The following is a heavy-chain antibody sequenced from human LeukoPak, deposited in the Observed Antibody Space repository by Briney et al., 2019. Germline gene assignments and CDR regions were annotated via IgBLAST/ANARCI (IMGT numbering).Heavy chain of an antibody. Sequence: ASVKVSCKASGYTFTSYGISWVRQAPGQGLEWMGWISAYNGNTNYAQKLQGRVTMTTDTSTSTAYMELRSLRSDDTAVYYCARTTAHVLRFLEWLPEDAFDIWGQGTMVTVSS. J-gene: IGHJ3*02. CDR1: GYTFTSYG. CDR2: ISAYNGNT. D-gene: IGHD3-3*01. V-gene: IGHV1-18*01. CDR3: ARTTAHVLRFLEWLPEDAFDI.